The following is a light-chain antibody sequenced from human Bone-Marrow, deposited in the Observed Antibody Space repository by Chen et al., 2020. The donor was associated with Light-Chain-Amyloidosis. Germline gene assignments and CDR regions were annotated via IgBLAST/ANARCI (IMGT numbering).Light chain of an antibody. Sequence: QSALTQPASVSGSPGQSITISCTGTSSDVGGYNYVSWYQQHPGQAPKLMIYDVSNRPSGFSKRLSGSKSVNTASLTMCGGQTEEEAEYHCRSATSSSSVVFGGGTKMTVL. CDR2: DVS. J-gene: IGLJ2*01. V-gene: IGLV2-14*01. CDR3: RSATSSSSVV. CDR1: SSDVGGYNY.